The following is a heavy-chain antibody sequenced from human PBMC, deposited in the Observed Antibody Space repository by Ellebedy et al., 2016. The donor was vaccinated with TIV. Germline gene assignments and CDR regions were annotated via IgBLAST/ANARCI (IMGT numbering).Heavy chain of an antibody. Sequence: ASVKVSXXASGYTFNNFGINWVRQAPGQGREWRGWISGYNGNTNYAQNLQGRVTMTTDTSTSTAYMELRSLRSDDTAVYYCARDLELGTAVAGTEFDYWGQGTLVTVSS. V-gene: IGHV1-18*01. D-gene: IGHD6-19*01. J-gene: IGHJ4*02. CDR3: ARDLELGTAVAGTEFDY. CDR1: GYTFNNFG. CDR2: ISGYNGNT.